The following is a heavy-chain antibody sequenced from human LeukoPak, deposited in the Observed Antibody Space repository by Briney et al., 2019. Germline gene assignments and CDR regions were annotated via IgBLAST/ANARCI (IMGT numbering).Heavy chain of an antibody. V-gene: IGHV1-2*02. CDR3: ASDAQDFQGICFDY. CDR1: GYTFTGYY. Sequence: GASVKVSCKASGYTFTGYYMHWVRQAPGQGLEWMGWINPNSGGTNYAQKFQGRVTMTRDTSISTAYMELSRLISDDTAVYYCASDAQDFQGICFDYWGQGTLVTVSS. CDR2: INPNSGGT. J-gene: IGHJ4*02. D-gene: IGHD2-15*01.